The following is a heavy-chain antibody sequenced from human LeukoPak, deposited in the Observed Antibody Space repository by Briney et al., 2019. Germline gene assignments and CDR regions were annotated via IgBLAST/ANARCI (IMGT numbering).Heavy chain of an antibody. J-gene: IGHJ4*02. CDR2: IYSGGRT. Sequence: GGSLRLSCAASGFIVRSNFMSWVRQALGKGLEWVSVIYSGGRTYHADSVKGRFTISRDNSKKTLYLQMNSLRAEDTAVYYCAGDSIIEAGSLDYWGPGTVVTVSS. V-gene: IGHV3-53*01. CDR3: AGDSIIEAGSLDY. D-gene: IGHD6-13*01. CDR1: GFIVRSNF.